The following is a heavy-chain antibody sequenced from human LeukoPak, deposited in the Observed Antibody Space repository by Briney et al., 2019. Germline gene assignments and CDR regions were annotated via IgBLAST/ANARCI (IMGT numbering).Heavy chain of an antibody. CDR2: INHSGST. V-gene: IGHV4-34*01. CDR3: ARGYSPNLEWLPNYYFDY. J-gene: IGHJ4*02. CDR1: GGSFSGYY. Sequence: SETLSLTCAVYGGSFSGYYWSWIRQPPGKGLEWIGEINHSGSTNYNPSLKSRVTISVDTSKNQFSLKLSSVTAADTAVYYCARGYSPNLEWLPNYYFDYWGQGTLVTVSS. D-gene: IGHD3-3*01.